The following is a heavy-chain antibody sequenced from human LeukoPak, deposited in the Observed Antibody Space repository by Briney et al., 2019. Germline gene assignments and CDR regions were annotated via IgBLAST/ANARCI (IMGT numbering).Heavy chain of an antibody. CDR2: INSDGSST. CDR1: GFTFSSYW. Sequence: GGSLRLSCAASGFTFSSYWMHWARQAPGKGLVWVSRINSDGSSTKYADSVKGRFTISRDNAKNTLYVQMNSLRAEDTAVYYCARVDPKAPGDFSWGRGTLVTVSS. CDR3: ARVDPKAPGDFS. D-gene: IGHD3-3*01. J-gene: IGHJ4*02. V-gene: IGHV3-74*03.